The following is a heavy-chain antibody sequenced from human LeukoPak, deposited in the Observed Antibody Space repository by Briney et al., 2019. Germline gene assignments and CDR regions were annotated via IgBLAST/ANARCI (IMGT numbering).Heavy chain of an antibody. Sequence: GGSLRLXCAASGFAFSNYAMSWVRQAPGKGLEWVSSLSGGGDSRYYADSVMGRFTISRDNSKNTLYLQMNSLRAEDTAVYYCAKAVRSMVTGGGYFDSWGQGTLVTVSS. CDR2: LSGGGDSR. CDR3: AKAVRSMVTGGGYFDS. J-gene: IGHJ4*02. D-gene: IGHD3-10*01. CDR1: GFAFSNYA. V-gene: IGHV3-23*01.